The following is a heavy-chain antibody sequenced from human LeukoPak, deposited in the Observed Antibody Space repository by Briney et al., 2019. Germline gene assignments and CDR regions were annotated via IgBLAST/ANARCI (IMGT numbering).Heavy chain of an antibody. J-gene: IGHJ4*02. Sequence: GGSLRLSCEASGFTFSSYAMSWVRQAPGKGLEWVSGISSSGGSTYYADSVKGRFTISRDNSKNTLYLQMNSLRAEDTAVYYCAKEPRRGYYDSSGYFDYWGQGTLVTVSS. CDR1: GFTFSSYA. CDR3: AKEPRRGYYDSSGYFDY. CDR2: ISSSGGST. V-gene: IGHV3-23*01. D-gene: IGHD3-22*01.